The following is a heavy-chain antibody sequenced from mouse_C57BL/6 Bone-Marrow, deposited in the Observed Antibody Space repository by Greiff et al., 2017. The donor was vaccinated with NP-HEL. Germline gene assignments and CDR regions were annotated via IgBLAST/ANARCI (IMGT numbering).Heavy chain of an antibody. CDR2: IYPGDGDT. CDR1: GYAFSSSW. V-gene: IGHV1-82*01. Sequence: VHLVESGPELVKPGASVKISCKASGYAFSSSWMNWVKPRPGKGLEWIGRIYPGDGDTNYNGKFKGKATLTADKSSSTAYMQLSSLTSEDSAVYFCARRELLRYWYFDVWGTGTTVTVSS. D-gene: IGHD1-1*01. CDR3: ARRELLRYWYFDV. J-gene: IGHJ1*03.